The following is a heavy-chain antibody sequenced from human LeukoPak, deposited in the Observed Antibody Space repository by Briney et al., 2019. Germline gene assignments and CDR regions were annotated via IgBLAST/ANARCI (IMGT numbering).Heavy chain of an antibody. D-gene: IGHD3-22*01. V-gene: IGHV4-59*01. Sequence: PSETLSLTCTVSGGSISSYYWSWIRQPPGKGLEGIGYIYYSGSTNYNPSLKSRVTISVDTSKYQFSLKLSSVTAADTAVYYCARVGYYYDSSGYYFHAFDTWGQGTMVTVSS. J-gene: IGHJ3*02. CDR1: GGSISSYY. CDR2: IYYSGST. CDR3: ARVGYYYDSSGYYFHAFDT.